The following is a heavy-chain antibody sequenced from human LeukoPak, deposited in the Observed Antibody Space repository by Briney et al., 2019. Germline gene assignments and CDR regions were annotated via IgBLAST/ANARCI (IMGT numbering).Heavy chain of an antibody. CDR3: AKGGWTTYFVP. Sequence: QTGGSLRLSCAASGFTFSNCAMAWVRQIPGKGLEWVSVFSGSGGSTYYADSVKGRFTVSRDNSKNTLYLQMNNLRVDDTAIYYCAKGGWTTYFVPWGQGTLVSVSS. CDR2: FSGSGGST. D-gene: IGHD2/OR15-2a*01. V-gene: IGHV3-23*01. CDR1: GFTFSNCA. J-gene: IGHJ5*02.